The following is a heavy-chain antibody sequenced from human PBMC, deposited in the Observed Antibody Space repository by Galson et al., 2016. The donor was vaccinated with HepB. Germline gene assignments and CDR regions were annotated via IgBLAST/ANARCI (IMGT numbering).Heavy chain of an antibody. J-gene: IGHJ4*02. CDR3: ARVGEDFSSGYSSGLAY. CDR2: INPGNGNT. CDR1: GYIFSRYT. V-gene: IGHV1-3*01. D-gene: IGHD3-3*01. Sequence: SVKVSCKASGYIFSRYTMHWVRQAPGQRLEWMGWINPGNGNTKYSQKFQGGVTFSGDTSASTGYMELSSLRSEDTAVYYCARVGEDFSSGYSSGLAYRGQGTLVTVSS.